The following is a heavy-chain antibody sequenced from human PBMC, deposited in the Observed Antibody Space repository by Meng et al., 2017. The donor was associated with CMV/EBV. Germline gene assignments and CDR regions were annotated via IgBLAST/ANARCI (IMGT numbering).Heavy chain of an antibody. CDR2: IDTSGST. D-gene: IGHD2-15*01. Sequence: VQREESGPGLVKSSETLSVTCTVSCGSISSYYWSWIRQPAGKGLEWIGRIDTSGSTNYNPSLKSRVTMSVDTSKNQYSLKLSSVTAADTAVYYCARSMVVAGDWFDPWGQGTLVTVSS. V-gene: IGHV4-4*07. CDR3: ARSMVVAGDWFDP. J-gene: IGHJ5*02. CDR1: CGSISSYY.